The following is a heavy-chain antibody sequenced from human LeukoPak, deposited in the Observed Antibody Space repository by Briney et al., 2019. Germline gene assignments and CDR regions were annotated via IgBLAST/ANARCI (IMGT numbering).Heavy chain of an antibody. CDR3: ARDSTYDVLTGYYKSSGDW. V-gene: IGHV3-11*01. Sequence: AGGSLRLSCAASGFTFSDYYMSWIRQAPGKGREWVSYISSSDSNIYYEDSVKGRFTISRDNAKNSLYLQMNSLRAEDTASYYCARDSTYDVLTGYYKSSGDWGGEGTLATVS. D-gene: IGHD3-9*01. CDR1: GFTFSDYY. CDR2: ISSSDSNI. J-gene: IGHJ4*02.